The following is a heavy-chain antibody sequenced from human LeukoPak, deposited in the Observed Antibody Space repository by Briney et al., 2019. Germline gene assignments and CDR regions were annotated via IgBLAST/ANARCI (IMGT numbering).Heavy chain of an antibody. CDR3: ASIYKGLLDY. CDR2: INPNSGGT. V-gene: IGHV1-2*02. CDR1: GYTFTGYY. J-gene: IGHJ4*02. D-gene: IGHD1-1*01. Sequence: GASVKGSCKASGYTFTGYYMHWVRQAPGQGIEWMGWINPNSGGTNYAQKFQGRVTMTRDTSISTAYTELRSLRSDDTAVYYCASIYKGLLDYWGQGTLVTVSS.